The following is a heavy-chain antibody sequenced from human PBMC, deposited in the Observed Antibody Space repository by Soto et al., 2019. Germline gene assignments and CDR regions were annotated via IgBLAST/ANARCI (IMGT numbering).Heavy chain of an antibody. D-gene: IGHD1-26*01. CDR2: VNSDGPDT. CDR1: GFTLNSFW. CDR3: TRGRENYSYFDY. V-gene: IGHV3-74*01. Sequence: EVQLVESGGGLVQPGGSLTLSCAASGFTLNSFWMHWVRQTPGKGLVWVSRVNSDGPDTVYADSVKGRFTLTNENAKNTVFLQMSSLRAGDTAVYFCTRGRENYSYFDYWGQGIVVTVSS. J-gene: IGHJ4*02.